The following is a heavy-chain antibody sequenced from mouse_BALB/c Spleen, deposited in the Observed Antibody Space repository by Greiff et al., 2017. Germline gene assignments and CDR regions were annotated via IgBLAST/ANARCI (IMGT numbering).Heavy chain of an antibody. Sequence: EVQGVESGGGLVKPGGSLKLSCAASGFTFSSYAMSWVRQTPEKRLEWVASISSGGSTYYPDSVKGRFTISRDNARNILYLQMSSLRSEDTAMYYCAREYYGSSPWFADWGQGTLVTVSA. D-gene: IGHD1-1*01. CDR1: GFTFSSYA. CDR2: ISSGGST. J-gene: IGHJ3*01. V-gene: IGHV5-6-5*01. CDR3: AREYYGSSPWFAD.